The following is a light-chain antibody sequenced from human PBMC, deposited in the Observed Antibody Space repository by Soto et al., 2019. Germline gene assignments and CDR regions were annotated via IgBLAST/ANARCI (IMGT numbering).Light chain of an antibody. Sequence: EIVLTQSPGTLSLSPGERATLSCRASQSVSKYLAWYQQKPGQAPRVLIYGASSRATGIPDRLSGSGSGTDFTLTISRLEPEDFAVYYCQHSSSSPWTFGQETKVEIK. V-gene: IGKV3-20*01. CDR2: GAS. CDR3: QHSSSSPWT. J-gene: IGKJ1*01. CDR1: QSVSKY.